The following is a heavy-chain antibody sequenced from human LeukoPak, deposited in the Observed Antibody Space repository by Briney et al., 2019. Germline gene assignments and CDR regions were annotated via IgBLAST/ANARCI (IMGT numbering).Heavy chain of an antibody. V-gene: IGHV4-59*01. D-gene: IGHD3-22*01. J-gene: IGHJ4*02. CDR1: GGSISSYY. CDR2: VYYRGTT. Sequence: PSETLSLTCTVSGGSISSYYWSWIRQPPGKGLEWIGYVYYRGTTNYNPSLKSRVTISVETSKNQFSLRLSSVTAADTAVYYCARVLSSGYSDYWGQGTLVTVSS. CDR3: ARVLSSGYSDY.